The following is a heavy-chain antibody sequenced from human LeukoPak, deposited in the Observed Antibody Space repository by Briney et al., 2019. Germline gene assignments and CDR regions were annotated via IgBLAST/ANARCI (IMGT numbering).Heavy chain of an antibody. D-gene: IGHD3-22*01. CDR3: VRGYYYDSSGYWVRAFDI. CDR2: IYYSGST. CDR1: GGSIRSYY. Sequence: SETLSLTCTVSGGSIRSYYWSWIRQPPGKGLEWIGYIYYSGSTNYNPSLKSRVSISVDTSKNQFSLKLSSVTAADTAVYYCVRGYYYDSSGYWVRAFDIWGQGTMVTVSS. V-gene: IGHV4-59*01. J-gene: IGHJ3*02.